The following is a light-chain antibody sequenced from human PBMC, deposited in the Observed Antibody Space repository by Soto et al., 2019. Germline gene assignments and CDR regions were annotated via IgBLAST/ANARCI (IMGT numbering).Light chain of an antibody. J-gene: IGKJ1*01. Sequence: DIVMTQSPLSLRVTPGEPASISCRSSQSLLHSSGYNYLHWYLQKPGQSPQLLISLGSDRSSGVPDRFSGIGSGTDFTLNISRVEAEDVGVYYCMQPLQTPWTFGQGTKVEIK. CDR2: LGS. V-gene: IGKV2-28*01. CDR3: MQPLQTPWT. CDR1: QSLLHSSGYNY.